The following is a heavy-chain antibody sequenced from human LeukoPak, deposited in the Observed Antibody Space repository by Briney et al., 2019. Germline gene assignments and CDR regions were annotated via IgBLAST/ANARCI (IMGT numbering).Heavy chain of an antibody. CDR2: ISWNSGSI. D-gene: IGHD3-22*01. J-gene: IGHJ5*02. CDR1: GFTFDDYA. Sequence: GGSLRLSCAASGFTFDDYAMLWVRQAPGKGLEWVSGISWNSGSIGYADSVKGRFTISRDNAKNSLYLQMNSLRAEDTALYYCAKGKDYYDSSGYSPYNWFDPWGQGTLVTVSS. V-gene: IGHV3-9*01. CDR3: AKGKDYYDSSGYSPYNWFDP.